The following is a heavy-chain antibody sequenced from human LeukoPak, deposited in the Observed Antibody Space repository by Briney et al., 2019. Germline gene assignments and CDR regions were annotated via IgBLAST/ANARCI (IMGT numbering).Heavy chain of an antibody. CDR3: AKVRGVVTPPFDY. CDR2: ISGSGGST. CDR1: GFTFSYA. Sequence: GGSLRLSCAASGFTFSYAMSWVRPAPGKGLEWVSAISGSGGSTYYADSVKGRFTISRDNSKNTLYLQMNSLRAEDTAVYYCAKVRGVVTPPFDYWGQGTLVTVSS. D-gene: IGHD2-21*02. J-gene: IGHJ4*02. V-gene: IGHV3-23*01.